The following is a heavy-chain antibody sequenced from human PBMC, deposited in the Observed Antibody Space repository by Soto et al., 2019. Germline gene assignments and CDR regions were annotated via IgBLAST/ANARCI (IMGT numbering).Heavy chain of an antibody. Sequence: QVQLVQSGAEVKKPGASVKVSCKASGYTFTRSGISWVRQAPGQGLEWMGWISTYNGDTNYAQTFQGRVTMTTDTSTSTVYMELRSLRSADTAVYYCAREGVAPYYYYGMDFWGQGTPVTVSS. CDR2: ISTYNGDT. CDR3: AREGVAPYYYYGMDF. J-gene: IGHJ6*02. V-gene: IGHV1-18*01. CDR1: GYTFTRSG. D-gene: IGHD5-12*01.